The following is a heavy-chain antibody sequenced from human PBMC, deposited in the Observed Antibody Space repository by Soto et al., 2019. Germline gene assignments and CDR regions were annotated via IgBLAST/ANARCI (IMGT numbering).Heavy chain of an antibody. J-gene: IGHJ4*01. V-gene: IGHV3-23*01. CDR1: GFTFSSYA. D-gene: IGHD2-21*02. CDR3: GKVSPPMLAYCGGDCYPFAY. CDR2: ISGSGGST. Sequence: EVQLLESGGGLVQPGGSLRLSCAASGFTFSSYAMSWVRQAPGKGLEWVSAISGSGGSTYYADSVKGRFTISRDNSKSTLYLQMSSLRAEDMAVYYCGKVSPPMLAYCGGDCYPFAYWGHETLVTVSS.